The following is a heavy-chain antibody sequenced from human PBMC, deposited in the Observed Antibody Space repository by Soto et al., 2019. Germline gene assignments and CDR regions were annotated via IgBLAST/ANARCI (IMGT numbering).Heavy chain of an antibody. V-gene: IGHV3-7*03. J-gene: IGHJ4*02. CDR2: IKQDGSEK. CDR3: ATNTVTKVDDF. Sequence: LRLSCEASGFTFSNFWMSWVRQAPGKGLEWVANIKQDGSEKNYLDSVKGRFIISRDNAKNSLSLQMNGLRAEDTAVYYCATNTVTKVDDFWGQGTLVTVSS. CDR1: GFTFSNFW. D-gene: IGHD4-17*01.